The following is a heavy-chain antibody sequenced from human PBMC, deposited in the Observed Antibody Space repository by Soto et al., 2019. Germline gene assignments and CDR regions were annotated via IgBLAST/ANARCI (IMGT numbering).Heavy chain of an antibody. CDR3: AISYFSYDAFDI. CDR1: RGSITNHSNY. J-gene: IGHJ3*02. V-gene: IGHV4-39*07. D-gene: IGHD1-26*01. Sequence: PSENLSHKCTVLRGSITNHSNYWGWIRQPPGKGLEWIVSIFYSGTTYYNPSLKSRVTISVDKSKNQFSLKLSSVTAADTAVYYCAISYFSYDAFDIWGQGTMVT. CDR2: IFYSGTT.